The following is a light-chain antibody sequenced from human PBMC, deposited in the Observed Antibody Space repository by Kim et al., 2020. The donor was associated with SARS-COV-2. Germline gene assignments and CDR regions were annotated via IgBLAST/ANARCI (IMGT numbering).Light chain of an antibody. CDR1: QSLGYMDGNTL. J-gene: IGKJ4*01. CDR2: NVS. Sequence: SISCPSRQSLGYMDGNTLLKWFQQRPGQAPRLRSDNVSNRDSGVPHSFSGSGSGTSFTLKISMVEAEDVGVHYCMQGTHWPPLSFGGGSKVDI. CDR3: MQGTHWPPLS. V-gene: IGKV2-30*01.